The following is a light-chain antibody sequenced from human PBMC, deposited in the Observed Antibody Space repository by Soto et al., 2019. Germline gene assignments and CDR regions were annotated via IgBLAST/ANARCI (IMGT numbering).Light chain of an antibody. CDR1: SANIGSNP. Sequence: QSVLTQPPSASGTPGQRVTMSCSGSSANIGSNPINWYQQVAGTAPKLLIYNNNQRPSGVPDRFSGSRSGTSASLAISGLQSEDEADYYCAAWDDSLNGWVFGGGTKLTVL. CDR3: AAWDDSLNGWV. CDR2: NNN. V-gene: IGLV1-44*01. J-gene: IGLJ3*02.